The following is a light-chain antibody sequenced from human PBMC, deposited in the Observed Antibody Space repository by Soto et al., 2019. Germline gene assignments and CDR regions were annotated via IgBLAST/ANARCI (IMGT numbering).Light chain of an antibody. J-gene: IGKJ4*01. CDR1: QSVGRN. V-gene: IGKV3-15*01. CDR2: GAS. Sequence: EIVMTQPPATLSVSPGERATLSCRASQSVGRNLAWYQQKPGQAPRLLIYGASIRATGIPARFSGSGSGTEFTLTISSLQSEDFAVYYCQQYNNWPPLTFGGGTKVEIK. CDR3: QQYNNWPPLT.